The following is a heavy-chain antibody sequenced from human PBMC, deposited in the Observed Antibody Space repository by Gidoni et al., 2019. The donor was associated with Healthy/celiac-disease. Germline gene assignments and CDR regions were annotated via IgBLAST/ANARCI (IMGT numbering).Heavy chain of an antibody. D-gene: IGHD2-2*01. CDR2: IIPIFGTA. V-gene: IGHV1-69*01. CDR1: GGTFSSYA. J-gene: IGHJ3*02. Sequence: QVQLVQSGAEVKKPGSSVKVSCKASGGTFSSYAISWVRQAPGHGLEWLGGIIPIFGTANYAQKFQGRVTITAAESTSTAYMELSSLRSAETAVYYCAKVVPAAIGVGAFDIWGQGTMVTVSS. CDR3: AKVVPAAIGVGAFDI.